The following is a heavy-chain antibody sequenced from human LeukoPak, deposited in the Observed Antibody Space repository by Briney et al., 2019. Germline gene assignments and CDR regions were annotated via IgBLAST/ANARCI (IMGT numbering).Heavy chain of an antibody. CDR2: IYHSGST. CDR3: ARYPDSGSGWPGWDH. J-gene: IGHJ4*02. CDR1: GYSISSGYY. Sequence: SETLSLTCAVSGYSISSGYYWGWIRQPPGKGLEWIGSIYHSGSTYYNPSLKSRVTISVDTSKNQFSLKLSSVTAADTAVYYCARYPDSGSGWPGWDHWGQGTLVTVSS. V-gene: IGHV4-38-2*01. D-gene: IGHD6-19*01.